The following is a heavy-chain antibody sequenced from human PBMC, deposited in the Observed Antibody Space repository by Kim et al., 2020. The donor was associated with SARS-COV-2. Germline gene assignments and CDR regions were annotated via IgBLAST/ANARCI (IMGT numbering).Heavy chain of an antibody. Sequence: YADSVKGRLTISRDDSKNTVYLEMNSLRADATAVYYCAKDRATPLYYFDYWGQGTLVTVSS. D-gene: IGHD5-12*01. J-gene: IGHJ4*02. CDR3: AKDRATPLYYFDY. V-gene: IGHV3-23*01.